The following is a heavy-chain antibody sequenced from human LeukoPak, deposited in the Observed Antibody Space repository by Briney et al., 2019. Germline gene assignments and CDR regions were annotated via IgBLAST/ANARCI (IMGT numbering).Heavy chain of an antibody. CDR2: MNPNSGNT. Sequence: GSSVKVSCKASGGTFSSYAISWVRQATGQGLEWMGWMNPNSGNTGYAQKFQGRVTITRNTSISTAYMELSSLRSEDTAVFYCAIYYYDTSGYVVWGQGTLVTVSS. V-gene: IGHV1-8*03. CDR1: GGTFSSYA. J-gene: IGHJ4*02. CDR3: AIYYYDTSGYVV. D-gene: IGHD3-22*01.